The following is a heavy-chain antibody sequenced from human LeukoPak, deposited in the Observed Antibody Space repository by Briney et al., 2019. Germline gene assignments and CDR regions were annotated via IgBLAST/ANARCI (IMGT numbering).Heavy chain of an antibody. J-gene: IGHJ3*02. V-gene: IGHV3-21*01. CDR2: ISSSSSYI. CDR1: GFTFSSYS. Sequence: GGSLRLSCAASGFTFSSYSMNWVRQAPGKGLEWVSSISSSSSYIYYADSVKGRFTISRDNAKNSLYLQMNSLRAEDTAVYYCARDRAWGNDAFDIWGQGTMVTVSS. D-gene: IGHD3-16*01. CDR3: ARDRAWGNDAFDI.